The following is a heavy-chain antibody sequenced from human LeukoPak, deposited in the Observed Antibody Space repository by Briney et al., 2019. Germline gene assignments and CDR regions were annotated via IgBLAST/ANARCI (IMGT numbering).Heavy chain of an antibody. CDR1: GFTFSSYG. CDR3: AKAFIVGATRDLAFDI. CDR2: ISYDGSNK. Sequence: GGSLRLSCAASGFTFSSYGMHWVRQAPGKGLEWVAVISYDGSNKYYADSVKGRFTISRDNSKNTLYLQMNSLRAEDTAVYYCAKAFIVGATRDLAFDIWGQGTMVTVSS. V-gene: IGHV3-30*18. J-gene: IGHJ3*02. D-gene: IGHD1-26*01.